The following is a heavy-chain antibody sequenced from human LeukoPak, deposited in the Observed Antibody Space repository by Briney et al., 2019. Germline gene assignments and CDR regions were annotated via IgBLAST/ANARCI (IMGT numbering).Heavy chain of an antibody. D-gene: IGHD5-12*01. V-gene: IGHV3-43*01. CDR3: TKYKWLRGYYCYYMDV. CDR2: ITWNGDST. CDR1: GFNFDDYN. J-gene: IGHJ6*03. Sequence: GGSLRLSCAASGFNFDDYNMHWVRQAPGKGLEWVSLITWNGDSTYYADSVEGRFTISRDNSKNSLYLQMNSLRTEDTALYFCTKYKWLRGYYCYYMDVWGKGTTVTVSS.